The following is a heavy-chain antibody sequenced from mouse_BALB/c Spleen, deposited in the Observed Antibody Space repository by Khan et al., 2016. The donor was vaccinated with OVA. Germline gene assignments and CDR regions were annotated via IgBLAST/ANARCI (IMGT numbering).Heavy chain of an antibody. CDR1: GFTFTSYW. D-gene: IGHD1-1*01. CDR2: LGPGSGST. V-gene: IGHV1S41*01. Sequence: DLVKPGASVKLSCKASGFTFTSYWIYWIKQRPGEGLEWIGRLGPGSGSTYYNDMFKDKATLTVDTQSSTSYLHLSSLSSAASAVYFCARSNYYGGSVYAMEYGPQGTSVTVYS. CDR3: ARSNYYGGSVYAMEY. J-gene: IGHJ4*01.